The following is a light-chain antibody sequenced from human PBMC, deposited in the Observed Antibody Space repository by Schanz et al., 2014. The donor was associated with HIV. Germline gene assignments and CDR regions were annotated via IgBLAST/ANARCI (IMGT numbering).Light chain of an antibody. J-gene: IGLJ3*02. CDR1: GSNTGGNY. Sequence: QSGLTQPPSASGTPGQGVTISFFGSGSNTGGNYLFRNPQPPGTAPNLLISRNNQRPSGVPDRFSGSKSGTSASLAISGLRFEDEADYYCAAWDDSLSGRVFGGGTKVTVL. CDR3: AAWDDSLSGRV. CDR2: RNN. V-gene: IGLV1-47*01.